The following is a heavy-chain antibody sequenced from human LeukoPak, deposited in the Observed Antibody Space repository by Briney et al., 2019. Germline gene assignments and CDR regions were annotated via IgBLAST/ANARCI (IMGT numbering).Heavy chain of an antibody. CDR2: IKQDGSEK. CDR1: GFTFSTYW. CDR3: ARVFDY. Sequence: GGSLRLSCVASGFTFSTYWMSWVRQAPGKGLEWVANIKQDGSEKYYVDSVRGRFTISRDNAKNSLYLQMNSLRAEDTAVYYCARVFDYWGQGTLVTVSS. J-gene: IGHJ4*02. V-gene: IGHV3-7*03.